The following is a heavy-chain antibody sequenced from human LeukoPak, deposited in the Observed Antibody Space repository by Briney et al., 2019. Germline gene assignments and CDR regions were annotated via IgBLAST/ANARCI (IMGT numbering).Heavy chain of an antibody. Sequence: VASVKVSCKASGYTFTGYYMHWVRQAPGQGLEWMGWINPNSGGTNYAQKFQGRVTMTRDTSISTAYMELSRLRSDDTAVYYCGRDCNNGPGRNLGNWGQGTLVTVSS. V-gene: IGHV1-2*02. J-gene: IGHJ4*02. CDR2: INPNSGGT. D-gene: IGHD3-10*01. CDR1: GYTFTGYY. CDR3: GRDCNNGPGRNLGN.